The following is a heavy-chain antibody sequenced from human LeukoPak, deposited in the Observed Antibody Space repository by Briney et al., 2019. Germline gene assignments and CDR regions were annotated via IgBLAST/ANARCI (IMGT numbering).Heavy chain of an antibody. CDR2: IYYSGST. J-gene: IGHJ4*02. Sequence: SETLSLTCTVSGGSISSYYWSWIRQPPGKGLEWIGYIYYSGSTNYNPSLKSRVTISVDTSKNQFSLKLSSVTAADTAVYYCARAGAYYDILTGYYFDYWGQGTLVTVSS. CDR1: GGSISSYY. D-gene: IGHD3-9*01. CDR3: ARAGAYYDILTGYYFDY. V-gene: IGHV4-59*01.